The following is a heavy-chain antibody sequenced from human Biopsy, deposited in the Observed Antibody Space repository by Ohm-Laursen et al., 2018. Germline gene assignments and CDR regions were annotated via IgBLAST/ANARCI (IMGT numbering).Heavy chain of an antibody. J-gene: IGHJ1*01. V-gene: IGHV1-69*06. Sequence: SVKVSCKAPEGTLSNYGVNWVRQAPGQGLEWLGGNIPILGTGNYAHQFQDRVTVVADTSTSTATMELRSLRSDDTAVYYCATKLTGYFHHWGQGTLVIVSS. CDR3: ATKLTGYFHH. CDR2: NIPILGTG. CDR1: EGTLSNYG. D-gene: IGHD3-9*01.